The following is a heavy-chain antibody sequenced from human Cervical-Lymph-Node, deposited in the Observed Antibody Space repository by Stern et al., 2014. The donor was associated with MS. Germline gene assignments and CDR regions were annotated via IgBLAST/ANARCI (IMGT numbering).Heavy chain of an antibody. D-gene: IGHD2-8*01. V-gene: IGHV1-69*01. CDR2: IVPLSGAT. Sequence: QVQLGQSGAEVKKPGSSVKVSCKPSGGTFTSYAISWVRQAPGQGLEWMGGIVPLSGATNYAQKFQGRVTIVADASTSVGYMELSSLRPDDTAVYYCARSGRYCSNGVCYPYNWLDPWGQGSLVTVSS. J-gene: IGHJ5*02. CDR1: GGTFTSYA. CDR3: ARSGRYCSNGVCYPYNWLDP.